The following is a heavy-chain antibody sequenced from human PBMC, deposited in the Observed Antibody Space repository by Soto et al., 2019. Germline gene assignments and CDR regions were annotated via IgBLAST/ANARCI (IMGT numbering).Heavy chain of an antibody. CDR3: ARDEVPAAIWGGFYYYYYGMDV. Sequence: GGSLRLSCAASGFTFSSYSMNWVRQAPGKGLEWVSYISSSSSTIYYADSVKGRFTISRDNAKNSLYLQMNSLRDEDTDVYYCARDEVPAAIWGGFYYYYYGMDVWGQGTTVTVSS. CDR2: ISSSSSTI. D-gene: IGHD2-2*01. J-gene: IGHJ6*02. V-gene: IGHV3-48*02. CDR1: GFTFSSYS.